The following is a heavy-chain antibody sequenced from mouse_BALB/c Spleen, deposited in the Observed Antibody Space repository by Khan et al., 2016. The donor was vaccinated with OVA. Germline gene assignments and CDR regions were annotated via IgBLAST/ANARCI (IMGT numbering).Heavy chain of an antibody. D-gene: IGHD2-14*01. CDR3: ARRTTGYTMDY. CDR2: INPRSGYT. J-gene: IGHJ4*01. CDR1: GYTFTSNT. V-gene: IGHV1-4*01. Sequence: QVRLQQSGADLARPGASVRMSCKASGYTFTSNTMHWVKQRPGQGLEWIGYINPRSGYTNYNQNFKDKATLTADKSSSTAYMQLSSLTSEDSAVYDCARRTTGYTMDYWGQGTSVTVSS.